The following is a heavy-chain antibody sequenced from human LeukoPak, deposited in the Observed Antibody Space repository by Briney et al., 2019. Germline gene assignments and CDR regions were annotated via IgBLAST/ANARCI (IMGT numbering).Heavy chain of an antibody. Sequence: GGSLRLSCAASGFTFSSYGMSWVRQAPGKGLEWVSAVSNSGGSTPYADSVKGRFTISRDNSKNTLYLQMNSLRGEDTAVYYCARGPWSAAGYNGMDVWGQGTTVTVSS. CDR3: ARGPWSAAGYNGMDV. J-gene: IGHJ6*02. D-gene: IGHD6-13*01. CDR2: VSNSGGST. CDR1: GFTFSSYG. V-gene: IGHV3-23*01.